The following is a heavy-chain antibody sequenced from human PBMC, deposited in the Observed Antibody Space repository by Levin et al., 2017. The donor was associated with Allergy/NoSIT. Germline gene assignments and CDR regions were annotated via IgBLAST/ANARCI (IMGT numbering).Heavy chain of an antibody. J-gene: IGHJ4*02. Sequence: PGGSLRLSCAASGFTFSDYYMSWIRQAPGKGLEWVSYISSSGSTIYYADSVKGRFTISRDNAKNSLYLQMNSLRAEDTAVYYCARAAKGEWYTSYLIWGQGTLVTVSS. CDR3: ARAAKGEWYTSYLI. V-gene: IGHV3-11*01. CDR1: GFTFSDYY. D-gene: IGHD3-3*01. CDR2: ISSSGSTI.